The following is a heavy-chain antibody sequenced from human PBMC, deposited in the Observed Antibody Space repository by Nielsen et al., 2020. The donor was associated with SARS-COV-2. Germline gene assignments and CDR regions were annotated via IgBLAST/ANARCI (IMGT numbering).Heavy chain of an antibody. Sequence: GESLKISCAASGFTFSSYGMHWVRQAPGKGLEWVAVISYDGSNKYYADSVKGRFTISRDNSKNTLYLQMNSLRAEDTAVYYCALSSMGDYVWGSYRQPRTYGMDVWGQGTTVTVSS. D-gene: IGHD3-16*02. V-gene: IGHV3-30*03. CDR1: GFTFSSYG. CDR3: ALSSMGDYVWGSYRQPRTYGMDV. J-gene: IGHJ6*02. CDR2: ISYDGSNK.